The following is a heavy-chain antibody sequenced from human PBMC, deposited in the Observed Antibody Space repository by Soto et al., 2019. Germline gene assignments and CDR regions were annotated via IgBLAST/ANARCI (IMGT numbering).Heavy chain of an antibody. Sequence: GESLKISCKTSGYSFNTFWISWVRQVPGKGLEWMGRIDPGDSNTNYSPSLQGHVTLSVDKSIGTAYLQWSSLKASDTGIYYCARQGGYYYYGMDVWGKGTAVTVSS. CDR1: GYSFNTFW. CDR2: IDPGDSNT. J-gene: IGHJ6*04. CDR3: ARQGGYYYYGMDV. D-gene: IGHD2-15*01. V-gene: IGHV5-10-1*01.